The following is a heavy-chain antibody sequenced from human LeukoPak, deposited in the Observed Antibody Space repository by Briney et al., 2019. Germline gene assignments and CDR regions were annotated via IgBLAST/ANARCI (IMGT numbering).Heavy chain of an antibody. D-gene: IGHD3-3*01. CDR1: GFTFSSYA. V-gene: IGHV3-23*01. CDR3: ARVDNGARYDFWSGYSGYYYYMDV. Sequence: GGSLRLSCAASGFTFSSYAMSWVRQAPGKGLEWVSAISGSGGSTYYADSVKGRFTISRDNSKNTLYLQMNSLRAEDTAVYYRARVDNGARYDFWSGYSGYYYYMDVWGKGTTVTVSS. J-gene: IGHJ6*03. CDR2: ISGSGGST.